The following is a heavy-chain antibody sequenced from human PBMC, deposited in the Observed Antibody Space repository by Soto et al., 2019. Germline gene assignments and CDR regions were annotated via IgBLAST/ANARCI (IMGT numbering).Heavy chain of an antibody. D-gene: IGHD3-3*01. CDR3: ARSYYDFWSDPLYYFDY. CDR2: IKQDGSEK. CDR1: GFNFSSYW. V-gene: IGHV3-7*01. J-gene: IGHJ4*02. Sequence: GGSLRLSCASSGFNFSSYWMSWVRQAPGKGLEWVANIKQDGSEKYYVDSVKGRFTISRDNAKNSLYLQMNSLRAEDTAVYYCARSYYDFWSDPLYYFDYWGQGTLVTVSS.